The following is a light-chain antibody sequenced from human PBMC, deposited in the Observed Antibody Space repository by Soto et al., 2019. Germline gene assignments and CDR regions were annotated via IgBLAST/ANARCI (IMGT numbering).Light chain of an antibody. CDR2: AAS. CDR1: HNIERW. J-gene: IGKJ1*01. CDR3: LQDYNYPVT. V-gene: IGKV1-6*01. Sequence: IQMTQSPSTLSASVGDRVTITCRASHNIERWMAWYQQKPGKAPKLLIYAASTLQSGVQSRYSGSGSGTDFTLTIRCLQSEDFATYYCLQDYNYPVTSGQGTKVDIK.